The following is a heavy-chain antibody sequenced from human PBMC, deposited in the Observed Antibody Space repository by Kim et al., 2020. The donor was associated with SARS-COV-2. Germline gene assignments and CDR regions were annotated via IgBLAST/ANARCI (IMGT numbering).Heavy chain of an antibody. J-gene: IGHJ4*02. V-gene: IGHV4-59*01. CDR2: IYYSGST. CDR3: SRVRIGEPYYFDY. D-gene: IGHD3-10*01. CDR1: GGSISSYY. Sequence: SETLSLTCTVSGGSISSYYWSWIRQPPGKGLEWIGYIYYSGSTNYNPSPKSRVTISVDTSKNPFSLTLSSVTTADTAEYYSSRVRIGEPYYFDYWGQRTL.